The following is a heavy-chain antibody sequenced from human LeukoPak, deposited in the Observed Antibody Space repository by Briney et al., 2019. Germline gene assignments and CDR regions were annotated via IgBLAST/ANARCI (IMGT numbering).Heavy chain of an antibody. Sequence: PGGSLRLSCVASGFTVDTYWMSWVRQAPGKGLEYVSAISSNGGSTYYADSVKGRFTISRDNSKNTLYLQMSSLRADDTAVYYCMSSSWYIDYWGQGTLVTVSS. J-gene: IGHJ4*02. CDR1: GFTVDTYW. D-gene: IGHD6-13*01. CDR3: MSSSWYIDY. CDR2: ISSNGGST. V-gene: IGHV3-64D*06.